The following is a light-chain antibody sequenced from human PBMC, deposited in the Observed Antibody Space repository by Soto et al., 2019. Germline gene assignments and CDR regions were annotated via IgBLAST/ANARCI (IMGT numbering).Light chain of an antibody. J-gene: IGLJ1*01. Sequence: QSVLTQPASVSGSPGQSIIISWNGTSSDIAIYPYASWSQQQPGKAPKLMIYQVTNRPSGVSNRFSGSRSGNTASLTISGLQSEDEADYYCSSYTDSSNYGFGTGTKVTV. CDR3: SSYTDSSNYG. V-gene: IGLV2-14*01. CDR2: QVT. CDR1: SSDIAIYPY.